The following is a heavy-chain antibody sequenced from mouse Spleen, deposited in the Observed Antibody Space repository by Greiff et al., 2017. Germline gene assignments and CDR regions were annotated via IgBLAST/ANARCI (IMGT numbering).Heavy chain of an antibody. Sequence: QVHVKQSGPELVKPGASVKISCKASGYAFSSSWMNWVKQRPGKGLEWIGRIYPGDGDTNYNGKFKGKATLTADKSSSTAYMQLSSLTSEDSAVYFCARASNWLFDYWGQGTTLTVSS. CDR1: GYAFSSSW. V-gene: IGHV1-82*01. J-gene: IGHJ2*01. D-gene: IGHD4-1*01. CDR2: IYPGDGDT. CDR3: ARASNWLFDY.